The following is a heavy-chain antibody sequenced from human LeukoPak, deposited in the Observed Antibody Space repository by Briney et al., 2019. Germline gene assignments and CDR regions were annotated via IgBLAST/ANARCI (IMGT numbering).Heavy chain of an antibody. V-gene: IGHV4-4*07. CDR1: GGSINSYF. J-gene: IGHJ4*02. CDR3: LSSYSSDLPLYYFDY. CDR2: IYTSGST. Sequence: SETLSLTCTVSGGSINSYFWSWIRQPAGKGLEWIGRIYTSGSTSYSPSPKSRVTMSLDTSKNQFSLKLNSVTAADTAVYYCLSSYSSDLPLYYFDYWGQGTLVTVSS. D-gene: IGHD6-19*01.